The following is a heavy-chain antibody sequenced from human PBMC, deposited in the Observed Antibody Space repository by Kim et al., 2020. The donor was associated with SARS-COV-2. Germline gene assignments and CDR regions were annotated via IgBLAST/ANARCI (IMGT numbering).Heavy chain of an antibody. Sequence: GSTTYNPSLKSRVTISVDTSKNQFSLQLSSVTAADTAVYYCARSKGPFDYWGQGTLVTVSS. J-gene: IGHJ4*02. V-gene: IGHV4-59*01. CDR3: ARSKGPFDY. CDR2: GST. D-gene: IGHD4-4*01.